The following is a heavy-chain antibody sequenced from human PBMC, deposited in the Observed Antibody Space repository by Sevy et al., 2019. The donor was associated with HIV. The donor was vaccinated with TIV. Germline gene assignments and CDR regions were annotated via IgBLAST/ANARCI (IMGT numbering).Heavy chain of an antibody. Sequence: VGSLRLSCAASGFTFRSYWMHWVRQAPGKELVWVSRIDSDGNTATYADSVKGRFTISRDNTKNTLYLQMNSLRLEDTAVYYCAIGKPGYSYHYYWGQGTLVTVSS. J-gene: IGHJ4*02. CDR3: AIGKPGYSYHYY. CDR1: GFTFRSYW. D-gene: IGHD3-16*02. V-gene: IGHV3-74*01. CDR2: IDSDGNTA.